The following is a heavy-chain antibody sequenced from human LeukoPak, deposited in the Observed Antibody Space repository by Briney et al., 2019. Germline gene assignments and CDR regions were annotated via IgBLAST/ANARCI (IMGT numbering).Heavy chain of an antibody. CDR1: GFTFSSYG. CDR3: AKTYYYGSGSYFFDY. V-gene: IGHV3-30*18. D-gene: IGHD3-10*01. J-gene: IGHJ4*02. Sequence: GRSLRLSCAASGFTFSSYGMHWVRQAPGKGLEWVTVISYDGSDKYYADSVKGRFTISRDNSKNTLYLQMNSLRAEDTAVYYCAKTYYYGSGSYFFDYWGQGTLVTVSP. CDR2: ISYDGSDK.